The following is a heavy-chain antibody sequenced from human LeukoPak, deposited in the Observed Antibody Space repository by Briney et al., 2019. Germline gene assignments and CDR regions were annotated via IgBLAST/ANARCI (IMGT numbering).Heavy chain of an antibody. CDR2: ISSSSSTI. J-gene: IGHJ3*02. CDR1: GFTFSSYS. D-gene: IGHD1-26*01. CDR3: ARRRELRLNDAFDI. Sequence: GGSLRLSCAASGFTFSSYSMNWVRQAPGKGLEWVSYISSSSSTIYYADSVKGRFTISRDNAKNSLYLQMNSLRAEDTAVYYCARRRELRLNDAFDIWGQGTMVTVSS. V-gene: IGHV3-48*01.